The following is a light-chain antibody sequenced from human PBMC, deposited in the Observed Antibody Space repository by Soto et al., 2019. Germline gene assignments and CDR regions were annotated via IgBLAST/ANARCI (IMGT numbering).Light chain of an antibody. V-gene: IGKV1-39*01. CDR3: QQSHSTPRT. CDR1: QSISMY. Sequence: DIQMTQSPSSLSASVGDRVTITCRASQSISMYLNWYQQKPGKAPKLLIYAASSLQSGVPSRFSGTGSGTDFTLTISSLQTEDFATYYCQQSHSTPRTFGQGTKVDIK. CDR2: AAS. J-gene: IGKJ1*01.